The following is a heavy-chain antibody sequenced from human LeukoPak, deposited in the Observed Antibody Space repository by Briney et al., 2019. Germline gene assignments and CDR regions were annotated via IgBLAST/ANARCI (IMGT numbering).Heavy chain of an antibody. D-gene: IGHD5-18*01. CDR3: ARARSEVTLDY. J-gene: IGHJ4*02. Sequence: SETLSLTCAVYGVSFSGYYWSWIRQPPGKGLEWIGEINHSGSTNYNPSLKSRVTISVDTSKNQFSLKLSSVTAADTAVYYCARARSEVTLDYWGQGTLVTVSS. CDR1: GVSFSGYY. CDR2: INHSGST. V-gene: IGHV4-34*01.